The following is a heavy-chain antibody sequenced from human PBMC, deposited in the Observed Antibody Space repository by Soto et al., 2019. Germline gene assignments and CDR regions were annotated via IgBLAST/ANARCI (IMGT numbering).Heavy chain of an antibody. CDR1: GFTFTRYS. J-gene: IGHJ4*02. CDR2: ISSTTNYI. Sequence: GGSLRLSCAASGFTFTRYSMNWVRQAPGKGLEWVSSISSTTNYIHYGDSMKGRFTISRDNAKNSLYLEMNSLRAEDTAVYYCARESEDLTSNFDYWGQGTLVTVSS. CDR3: ARESEDLTSNFDY. V-gene: IGHV3-21*06.